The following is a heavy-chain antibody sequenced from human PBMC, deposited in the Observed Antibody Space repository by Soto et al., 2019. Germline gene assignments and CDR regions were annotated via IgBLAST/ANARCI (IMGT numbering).Heavy chain of an antibody. CDR1: GFTFTRYS. J-gene: IGHJ4*02. CDR2: ISSTTNYI. Sequence: GGSLRLSCAASGFTFTRYSMNWVRQAPGKGLEWVSSISSTTNYIHYGDSMKGRFTISRDNAKNSLYLEMNSLRAEDTAVYYCARESEDLTSNFDYWGQGTLVTVSS. CDR3: ARESEDLTSNFDY. V-gene: IGHV3-21*06.